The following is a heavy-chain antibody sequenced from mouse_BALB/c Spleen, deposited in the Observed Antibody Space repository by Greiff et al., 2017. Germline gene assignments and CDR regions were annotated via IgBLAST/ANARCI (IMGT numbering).Heavy chain of an antibody. D-gene: IGHD1-1*01. J-gene: IGHJ1*01. CDR3: ARDYYGNGWFDV. Sequence: EVQVVESGGGLVKPGGSLKLSCAASGFTFSDYYMYWVRQTPEKRLEWVATISDGGSYTYYPDSVKGRFTISRDNAKNNLYLQMSSLKTEDTAMYYCARDYYGNGWFDVWGAGTTVTVSA. CDR1: GFTFSDYY. CDR2: ISDGGSYT. V-gene: IGHV5-4*02.